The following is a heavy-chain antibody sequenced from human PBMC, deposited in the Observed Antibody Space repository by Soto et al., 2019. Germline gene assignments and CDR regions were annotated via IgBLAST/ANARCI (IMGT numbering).Heavy chain of an antibody. CDR1: GFSFHDYT. CDR2: IGAADDP. V-gene: IGHV3-13*05. D-gene: IGHD2-2*01. CDR3: ARAYTGQLPRRGDYYYALDV. Sequence: EVQLVESGGVGVQPGGSLRLSCEGSGFSFHDYTMHWVRQVPGKGLEWVSAIGAADDPYYSVSVKGRFIVSRDNAQKSLYLQMNNLRAADTAVYFCARAYTGQLPRRGDYYYALDVWGRGTTVTVSS. J-gene: IGHJ6*02.